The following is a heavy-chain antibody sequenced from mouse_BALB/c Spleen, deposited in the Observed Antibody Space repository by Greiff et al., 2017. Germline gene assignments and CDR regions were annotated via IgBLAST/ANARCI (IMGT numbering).Heavy chain of an antibody. CDR1: GDSITSGY. CDR3: ARYVSYYDYDGWYFDG. Sequence: VQLQQSGPSLVQPSQTLSLTCSVTGDSITSGYWNWIRKFPGNKLEYMGYISYSGSTYYNPSLKSRISITRDTSKNQYYLQLNSVTTEDTATYYCARYVSYYDYDGWYFDGWGAGTTVTVSS. V-gene: IGHV3-8*02. D-gene: IGHD2-4*01. J-gene: IGHJ1*01. CDR2: ISYSGST.